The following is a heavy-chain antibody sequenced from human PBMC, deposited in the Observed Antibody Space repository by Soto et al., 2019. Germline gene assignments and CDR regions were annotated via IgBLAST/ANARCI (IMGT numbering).Heavy chain of an antibody. J-gene: IGHJ6*02. D-gene: IGHD6-13*01. CDR2: IWYDGSNK. V-gene: IGHV3-33*01. CDR1: GFTFSNYA. CDR3: ARDGQQLAPYALDV. Sequence: QVQLVESGGGVVQPGTSLRLSCPTSGFTFSNYAMHWVRQAPGKGLEWVAQIWYDGSNKYYADSVKGRFTISRDNSRNMVYVQMNSLRVEDTAVYYCARDGQQLAPYALDVWGQGTSVTVSS.